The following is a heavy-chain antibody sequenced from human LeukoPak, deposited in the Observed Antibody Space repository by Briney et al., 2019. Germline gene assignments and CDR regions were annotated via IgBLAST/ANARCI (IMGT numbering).Heavy chain of an antibody. CDR2: IYPGDSDT. D-gene: IGHD7-27*01. CDR1: GYSFTSYW. V-gene: IGHV5-51*01. Sequence: GESLKISCKGSGYSFTSYWIGWVREMPGKGLVWMGIIYPGDSDTRYSPSFQGQVTISADKSISTAYLQWSSLKASDTAMYYCARRPPGDRGAFDIWGQGTMVTVSS. J-gene: IGHJ3*02. CDR3: ARRPPGDRGAFDI.